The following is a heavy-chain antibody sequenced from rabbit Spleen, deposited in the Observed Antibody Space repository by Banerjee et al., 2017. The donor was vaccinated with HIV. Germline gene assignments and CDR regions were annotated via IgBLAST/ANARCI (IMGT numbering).Heavy chain of an antibody. CDR1: GIDLMSIA. CDR2: IYPVFGIT. Sequence: EESGGGLVQPGASLTLTCKASGIDLMSIAMSWVRQAPGKGLEWIGDIYPVFGITNYANWVKGRFTISSDNAQNTVDLQMNSLTPADTATYFCARNANGGWDLWGPGTLVTVS. J-gene: IGHJ4*01. V-gene: IGHV1S47*01. CDR3: ARNANGGWDL. D-gene: IGHD4-1*01.